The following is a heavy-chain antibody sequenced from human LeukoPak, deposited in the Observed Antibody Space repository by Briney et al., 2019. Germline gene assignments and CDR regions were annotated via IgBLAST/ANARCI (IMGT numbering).Heavy chain of an antibody. CDR2: INHSGST. J-gene: IGHJ4*02. CDR1: GGSFSGYY. D-gene: IGHD2-2*01. V-gene: IGHV4-34*01. Sequence: SEPLSLTCAVYGGSFSGYYWSWLRQPPGKGLEWNGEINHSGSTNYNPSLKSRVTISVDTSKNQFSLKLSSVTAADTAVYYCARGRRPLVPAALDWGQGTLVTVSS. CDR3: ARGRRPLVPAALD.